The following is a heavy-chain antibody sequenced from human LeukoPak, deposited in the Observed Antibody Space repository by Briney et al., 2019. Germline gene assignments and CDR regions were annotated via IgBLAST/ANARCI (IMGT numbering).Heavy chain of an antibody. CDR1: AGSISGYY. V-gene: IGHV4-59*01. D-gene: IGHD3-16*02. J-gene: IGHJ4*02. CDR2: IYYSGST. Sequence: SETLSLTCTVSAGSISGYYWSWIRQPPGKGLEWIGYIYYSGSTNYNPSLKSRVTISVDTSKNQFSLKLSSVTAADTAVYYCATFMITFGGVIVANPLFDYWGQGTLVTVSS. CDR3: ATFMITFGGVIVANPLFDY.